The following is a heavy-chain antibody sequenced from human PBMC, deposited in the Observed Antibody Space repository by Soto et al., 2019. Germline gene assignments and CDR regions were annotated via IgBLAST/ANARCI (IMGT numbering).Heavy chain of an antibody. J-gene: IGHJ6*02. CDR2: IIPIFGTA. CDR1: GGTFSSYA. Sequence: ASVKVSCKASGGTFSSYATSWVRQAPGQGLEWMGGIIPIFGTANYAQKFQGRVTITADESTSTAYMELSSLRSEDTAVYYCARLGGYSDYYYYGMDVWGQGTTVTVSS. D-gene: IGHD3-22*01. CDR3: ARLGGYSDYYYYGMDV. V-gene: IGHV1-69*13.